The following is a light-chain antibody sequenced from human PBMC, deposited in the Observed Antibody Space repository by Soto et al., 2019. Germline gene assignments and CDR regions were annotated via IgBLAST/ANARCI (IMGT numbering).Light chain of an antibody. Sequence: QSALTQPASVSGSPGQSITISCTGTSSDVGGYNYVSWYQQHPGKAPKLMIYEVSNRPSGVSNRFSGSKSDNTASLTISGLQAEDEADYCCSSYTSSSTYVFGTGTKLTVL. CDR2: EVS. V-gene: IGLV2-14*01. J-gene: IGLJ1*01. CDR3: SSYTSSSTYV. CDR1: SSDVGGYNY.